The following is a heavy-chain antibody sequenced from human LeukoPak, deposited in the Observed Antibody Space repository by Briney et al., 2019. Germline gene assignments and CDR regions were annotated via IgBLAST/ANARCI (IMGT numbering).Heavy chain of an antibody. V-gene: IGHV3-48*01. CDR3: WVFGESNYKDY. J-gene: IGHJ4*02. CDR2: ISGSSGII. Sequence: GGSLRLSCAASGFTFNTYTMNWVRQAPGKGLEWVSYISGSSGIIDYADSVRGRFTISRDNAKNSLYLQMNSLRAEDTAVYYCWVFGESNYKDYWGQGPLVTVSS. CDR1: GFTFNTYT. D-gene: IGHD3-10*02.